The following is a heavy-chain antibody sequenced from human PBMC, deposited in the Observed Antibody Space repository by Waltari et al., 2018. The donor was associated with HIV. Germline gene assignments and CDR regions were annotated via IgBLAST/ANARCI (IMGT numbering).Heavy chain of an antibody. CDR1: GGSFSGYH. D-gene: IGHD2-8*02. V-gene: IGHV4-34*01. J-gene: IGHJ4*02. Sequence: QAQLQQWGAGLLKTSETLSLPWAVDGGSFSGYHWSWIGQPPGKGLEWIGEVNDSGSTKYNPSLKSRATISADTSKNQFSLKLSSVTAADTAVYYCARVPTLVYFDYWGQGNLVTVSS. CDR3: ARVPTLVYFDY. CDR2: VNDSGST.